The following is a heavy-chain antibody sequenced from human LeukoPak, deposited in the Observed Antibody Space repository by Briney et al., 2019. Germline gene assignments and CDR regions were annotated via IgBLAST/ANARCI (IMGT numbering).Heavy chain of an antibody. CDR1: GFPFSAFG. J-gene: IGHJ6*02. CDR2: ITKNGDTT. V-gene: IGHV3-23*01. Sequence: GGSLRLSCAASGFPFSAFGMNWVRQAPGKGLERVSTITKNGDTTYYVDSVKGRFTISRDNSKNTLYLQMNSLRAEDTAKYYCTKDYCGRFCSAVWGQGTTVIVSS. CDR3: TKDYCGRFCSAV. D-gene: IGHD3-3*01.